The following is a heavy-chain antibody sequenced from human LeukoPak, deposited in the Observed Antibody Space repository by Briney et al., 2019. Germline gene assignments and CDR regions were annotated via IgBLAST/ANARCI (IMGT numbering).Heavy chain of an antibody. V-gene: IGHV4-61*08. CDR2: IYHSGTT. D-gene: IGHD5-18*01. CDR1: GGPISSGGYY. Sequence: SETLSLTCTVSGGPISSGGYYWSWIRQPPGKGLEWIGYIYHSGTTYYNPSLKSRVTISVDTSKNQFSLKLSSVTAAITAVYYCASGGYSYGVDYWGQGTLVTVSS. CDR3: ASGGYSYGVDY. J-gene: IGHJ4*02.